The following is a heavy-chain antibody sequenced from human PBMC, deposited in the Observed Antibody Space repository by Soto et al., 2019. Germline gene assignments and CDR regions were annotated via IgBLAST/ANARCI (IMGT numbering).Heavy chain of an antibody. V-gene: IGHV3-33*01. D-gene: IGHD1-26*01. Sequence: QVQLGESGGGVVQPGRSLRPSCAAPGFTFSSHGIHWVRQAPGKGLEWVAVIWYAVSNKFYADSGKGRFTISRDNYNNTLYLQLNRLGAEYTAVYYGARHRCVGATPPYLYAMDVWGQGTTVTVSS. CDR2: IWYAVSNK. J-gene: IGHJ6*02. CDR1: GFTFSSHG. CDR3: ARHRCVGATPPYLYAMDV.